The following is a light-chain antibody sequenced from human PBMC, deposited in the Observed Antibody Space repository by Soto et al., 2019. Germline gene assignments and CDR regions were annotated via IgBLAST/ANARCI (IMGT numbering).Light chain of an antibody. CDR1: SSDVGAYNY. Sequence: QSALTQPASGSGSPGQSITISCTGTSSDVGAYNYVSWYQQHPVKAPKLMIYDVSSRPSGISSRFSGSKSGNTASLTISGVQAEDEADYYGRSYASSSTVRFGGGTKLPVL. J-gene: IGLJ2*01. V-gene: IGLV2-14*01. CDR2: DVS. CDR3: RSYASSSTVR.